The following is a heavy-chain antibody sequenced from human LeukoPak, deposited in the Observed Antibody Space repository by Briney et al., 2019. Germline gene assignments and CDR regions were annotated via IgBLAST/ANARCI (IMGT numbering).Heavy chain of an antibody. CDR3: ARVYCSGGSCYAST. CDR2: IYYSGST. CDR1: GGSISSYY. D-gene: IGHD2-15*01. V-gene: IGHV4-59*01. J-gene: IGHJ5*02. Sequence: TSETLSLTCTVSGGSISSYYWSWIRQPPGKGLEWIGYIYYSGSTNYNPSLKSRVTISVDTSKNQFSLKLSSVTAADTAVYHCARVYCSGGSCYASTWGQGTLVTVSS.